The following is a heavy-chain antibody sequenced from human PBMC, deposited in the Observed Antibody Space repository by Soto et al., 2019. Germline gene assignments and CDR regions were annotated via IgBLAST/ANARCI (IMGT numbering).Heavy chain of an antibody. CDR3: ASGGYSGYDFMARDY. V-gene: IGHV4-59*01. J-gene: IGHJ4*02. D-gene: IGHD5-12*01. CDR2: IYYSGST. Sequence: SETLSLTCTVSGGSISSYYWSWIRQPPGKGLEWIGYIYYSGSTNYNPSLKSRVTISVDTSKNQFSLKLSSVTAADTAVYYCASGGYSGYDFMARDYWGQGTLVTVSS. CDR1: GGSISSYY.